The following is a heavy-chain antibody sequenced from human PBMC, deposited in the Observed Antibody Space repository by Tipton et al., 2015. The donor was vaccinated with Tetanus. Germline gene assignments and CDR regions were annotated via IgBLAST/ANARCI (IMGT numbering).Heavy chain of an antibody. CDR3: TTPARYCSGGSCYLALDY. V-gene: IGHV1-69*06. Sequence: QLVQSGAEVKKPGSSVKVSCKASGGTFSTYGISWVRQAPGQGLEWMGGITPIFDTTNYAQKFQGRVTITADKSTSTAYMELSSLRSDGTAVYYCTTPARYCSGGSCYLALDYWGQGTLVTVSS. CDR1: GGTFSTYG. CDR2: ITPIFDTT. J-gene: IGHJ4*02. D-gene: IGHD2-15*01.